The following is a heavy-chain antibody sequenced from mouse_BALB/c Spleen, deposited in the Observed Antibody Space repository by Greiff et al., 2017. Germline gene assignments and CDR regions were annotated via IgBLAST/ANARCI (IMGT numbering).Heavy chain of an antibody. CDR3: AREAERRDY. J-gene: IGHJ2*01. Sequence: QVQLQQSGAELAKPGASVKMSCKASGYTFTSYWMHWVKQRPGQGLEWIGYINPSTGYTEYNQKFKDKATLTADKSSSTAYMQLSSLTSEDSAVYDCAREAERRDYWGQGTTLTVSS. CDR2: INPSTGYT. V-gene: IGHV1-7*01. CDR1: GYTFTSYW.